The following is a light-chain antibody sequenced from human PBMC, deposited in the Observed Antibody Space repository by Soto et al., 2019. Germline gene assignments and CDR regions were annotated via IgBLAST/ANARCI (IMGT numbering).Light chain of an antibody. V-gene: IGKV1-39*01. CDR1: HSISNY. J-gene: IGKJ2*03. CDR2: TAS. CDR3: QQSYSTPYS. Sequence: DIQMTQSPSTLSASVGDRVTITCRASHSISNYLNWYQQKPGKAPNLLIYTASSLQSGVPSWFSGSGSGTDFTLTISSLQPEDFATYYCQQSYSTPYSFGQGTKVHI.